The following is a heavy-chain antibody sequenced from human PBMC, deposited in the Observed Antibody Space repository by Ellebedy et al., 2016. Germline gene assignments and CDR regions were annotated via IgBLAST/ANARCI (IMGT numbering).Heavy chain of an antibody. D-gene: IGHD3-10*01. J-gene: IGHJ6*03. Sequence: SETLSLXXTVSGGSISSSSYYWSWIRQPPGKGLEWIGYIYYSGSTNYNPPLKSRVTISVDTSKNQFSLKLSSVTAADTAVYYCARGLRNYYGSGRGYYYMDVWGKGTTVTVSS. CDR1: GGSISSSSYY. CDR3: ARGLRNYYGSGRGYYYMDV. CDR2: IYYSGST. V-gene: IGHV4-61*05.